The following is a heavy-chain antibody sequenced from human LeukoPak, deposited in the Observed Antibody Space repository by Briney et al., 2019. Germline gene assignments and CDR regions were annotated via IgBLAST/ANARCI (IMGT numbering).Heavy chain of an antibody. CDR3: ARDSSWYDY. Sequence: GGSLRLSCAASGITFRRHWMNWVRQAPGKGLEWVSSISSRSDYIYYADSVKGRFTISRDNAKNSLYLQMNSLRAEDTAVYYCARDSSWYDYWGQGTLVTVSS. CDR2: ISSRSDYI. D-gene: IGHD6-13*01. V-gene: IGHV3-21*01. CDR1: GITFRRHW. J-gene: IGHJ4*02.